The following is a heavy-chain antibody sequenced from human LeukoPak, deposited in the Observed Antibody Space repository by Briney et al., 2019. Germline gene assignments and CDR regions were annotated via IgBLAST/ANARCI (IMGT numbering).Heavy chain of an antibody. CDR1: GYTFIRYY. Sequence: GAAVKVSCKASGYTFIRYYIHWVRQAPGQGLEWMGWINPNSGGTNYAQKFQGRVTMTRDTSISTAYMELSRLRSDDTAVYYCAREGGDGIVGALRGYMDVWGKGTTVTVSS. J-gene: IGHJ6*03. D-gene: IGHD1-26*01. CDR2: INPNSGGT. V-gene: IGHV1-2*02. CDR3: AREGGDGIVGALRGYMDV.